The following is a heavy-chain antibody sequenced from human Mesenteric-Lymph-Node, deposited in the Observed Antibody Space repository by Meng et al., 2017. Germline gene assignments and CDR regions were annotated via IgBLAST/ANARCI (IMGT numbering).Heavy chain of an antibody. CDR2: INSDGSST. D-gene: IGHD5-18*01. J-gene: IGHJ3*02. Sequence: GESLKISCAASGFTFSSYWMHWVRQAPGKGLVWVSRINSDGSSTSYADSVKGRFTISRDNAKNTLYLQMNSLRAEDTAVYYCARADVDTAMVFPFDIWGQGTMVTVSS. CDR1: GFTFSSYW. V-gene: IGHV3-74*01. CDR3: ARADVDTAMVFPFDI.